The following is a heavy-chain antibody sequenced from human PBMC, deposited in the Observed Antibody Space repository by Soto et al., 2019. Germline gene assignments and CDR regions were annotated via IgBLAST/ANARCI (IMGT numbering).Heavy chain of an antibody. Sequence: PSDPLSLTCTVSGGSIGSSSYFWGGIRQPPGKGLEWTGSIYYSGSTYYNPSLKSRVTVSVDTSKNQFSLKLSSVTAADTAVFYCERHPSEFCFALWGQ. D-gene: IGHD3-9*01. CDR1: GGSIGSSSYF. J-gene: IGHJ1*01. V-gene: IGHV4-39*01. CDR3: ERHPSEFCFAL. CDR2: IYYSGST.